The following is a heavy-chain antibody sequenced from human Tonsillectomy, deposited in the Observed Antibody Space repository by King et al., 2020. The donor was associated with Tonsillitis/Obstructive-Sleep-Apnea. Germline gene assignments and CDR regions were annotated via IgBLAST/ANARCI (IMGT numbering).Heavy chain of an antibody. CDR1: GFTFSSYA. J-gene: IGHJ4*02. D-gene: IGHD6-13*01. CDR2: ISGSGGST. V-gene: IGHV3-23*04. Sequence: VQLVESGGGLVQPGGSLRLSCAASGFTFSSYAMSWVRQAPGKGLEWVSAISGSGGSTYYADSVKGRFTISRDNSKNTLYLQMNSLRAEDTAVYYCAKDPLVRGMEQQLYPHFDYWGQGTLVTVSS. CDR3: AKDPLVRGMEQQLYPHFDY.